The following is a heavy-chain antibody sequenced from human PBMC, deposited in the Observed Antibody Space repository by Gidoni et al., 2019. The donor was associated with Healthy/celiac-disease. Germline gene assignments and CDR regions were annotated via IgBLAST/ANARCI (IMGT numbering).Heavy chain of an antibody. CDR2: ISYDGSNK. Sequence: QVQLVESGGGVVQPGRSLRLSCAASGFTFSSYGMHWVRQAPGKGLEGVAVISYDGSNKYYADSVKGRFTISRDNFKNTLYLQMNSLRAGDTAVYYCAKDSVPAQGYYYYYMDVWGKGTTVTVSS. D-gene: IGHD2-2*01. CDR3: AKDSVPAQGYYYYYMDV. CDR1: GFTFSSYG. V-gene: IGHV3-30*18. J-gene: IGHJ6*03.